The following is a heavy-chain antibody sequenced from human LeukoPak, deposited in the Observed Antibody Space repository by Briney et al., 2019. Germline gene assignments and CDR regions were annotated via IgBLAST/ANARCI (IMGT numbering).Heavy chain of an antibody. D-gene: IGHD6-19*01. Sequence: SETLSLTCTVSGGSISSGSYYWSWIRQPAGKGLEWIGRIYTSGSTNYNPSLKSRVTISVDTSKNQFSLKLSSVTAADTAVYYCARAWYSSGWYGFDYWGQGTLVTVSS. CDR2: IYTSGST. CDR1: GGSISSGSYY. V-gene: IGHV4-61*02. CDR3: ARAWYSSGWYGFDY. J-gene: IGHJ4*02.